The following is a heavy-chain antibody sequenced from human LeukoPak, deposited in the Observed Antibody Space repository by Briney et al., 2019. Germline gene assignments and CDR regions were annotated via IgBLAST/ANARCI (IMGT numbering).Heavy chain of an antibody. CDR2: IIPIFGIA. V-gene: IGHV1-69*04. D-gene: IGHD5-18*01. CDR3: ASSKSGDSYGYRVRYFDL. Sequence: SVKVSCKASGGTFSSYAISWVRQAPGQGLEWMGRIIPIFGIATYAQKFQGRVTITADKSTSTAYMELSSLRSEDTAVYYCASSKSGDSYGYRVRYFDLWGRGTLVTVSS. CDR1: GGTFSSYA. J-gene: IGHJ2*01.